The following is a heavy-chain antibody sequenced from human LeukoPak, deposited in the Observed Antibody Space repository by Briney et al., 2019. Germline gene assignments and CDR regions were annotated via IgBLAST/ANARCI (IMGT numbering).Heavy chain of an antibody. CDR2: FFYSGST. Sequence: PSETLSLTCTVSGGSISSYYWSWIRQPPGKGLEWIGYFFYSGSTNYNPSLKSRVTISVDTSKNQFSLKLSSVTAADTAVCYCARGSGGYHYDHWGQGTLVTVSS. D-gene: IGHD3-22*01. J-gene: IGHJ5*02. V-gene: IGHV4-59*01. CDR3: ARGSGGYHYDH. CDR1: GGSISSYY.